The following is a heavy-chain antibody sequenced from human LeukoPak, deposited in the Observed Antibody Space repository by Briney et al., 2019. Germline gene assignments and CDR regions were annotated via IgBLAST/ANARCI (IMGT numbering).Heavy chain of an antibody. CDR3: AKDITGGSYGFDY. CDR2: ISWNSGSI. Sequence: GGSLRLSCAASGFTFDDYAMHWVRQAPGKGLEWVSGISWNSGSIGYADSVKGRFTISRDNAKNSLYLQMNSPRAEDTALYYCAKDITGGSYGFDYWGQGTLVTVSS. CDR1: GFTFDDYA. D-gene: IGHD1-26*01. J-gene: IGHJ4*02. V-gene: IGHV3-9*01.